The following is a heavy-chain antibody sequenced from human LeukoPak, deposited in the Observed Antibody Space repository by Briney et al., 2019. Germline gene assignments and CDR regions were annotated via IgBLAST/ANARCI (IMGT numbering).Heavy chain of an antibody. CDR1: GGSISSYY. D-gene: IGHD4-23*01. Sequence: SETLSLTCTVSGGSISSYYWSWIRQPAGEGLEWIGRIYTSGSTNYNPSLKSRVTMSVDTSKNQFSLKLSSVTAADTAVYYCAAASTVVTTFDYWGQGTLVTVSS. CDR2: IYTSGST. V-gene: IGHV4-4*07. CDR3: AAASTVVTTFDY. J-gene: IGHJ4*02.